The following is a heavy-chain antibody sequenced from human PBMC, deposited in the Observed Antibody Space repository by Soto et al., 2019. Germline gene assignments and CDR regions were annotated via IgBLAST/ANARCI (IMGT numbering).Heavy chain of an antibody. CDR3: ARSHDILTGHEYFQH. V-gene: IGHV1-2*02. Sequence: ASVKVSCKASGYTFTGYYMHWVRQAPGQGLEWMGWINPNSGGTNYAQKFQGRVTMTRDTSISTAYMELSRLRSDDTAVYYCARSHDILTGHEYFQHWGQGTLVTVSS. D-gene: IGHD3-9*01. CDR2: INPNSGGT. CDR1: GYTFTGYY. J-gene: IGHJ1*01.